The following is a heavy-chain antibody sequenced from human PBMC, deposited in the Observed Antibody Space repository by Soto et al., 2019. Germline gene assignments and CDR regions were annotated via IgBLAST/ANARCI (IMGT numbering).Heavy chain of an antibody. Sequence: GGSLRLSCIGSGFSFNSYTMNWVRQAPGKGLEWVTAISTTSAYKWYADSVKGRFTVSRDNDKSSLSLQMSSLRAEDTALYYCARGVYGDYTHQSFDFWGQGTLVTVSS. CDR2: ISTTSAYK. D-gene: IGHD4-17*01. V-gene: IGHV3-21*01. CDR1: GFSFNSYT. CDR3: ARGVYGDYTHQSFDF. J-gene: IGHJ4*02.